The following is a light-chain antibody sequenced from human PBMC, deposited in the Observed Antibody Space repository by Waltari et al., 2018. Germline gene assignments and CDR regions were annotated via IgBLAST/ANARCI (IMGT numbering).Light chain of an antibody. Sequence: EIVLTQSPGTLSLSPGERATLSCRASQSVGRSLAWYQQKHGQAPRLLIYDASTRATGIPDRIGGGGSGTDFSLTISRLEPEDFAVYYCQMYVRLPATFGQGTKVEI. CDR1: QSVGRS. J-gene: IGKJ1*01. V-gene: IGKV3-20*01. CDR2: DAS. CDR3: QMYVRLPAT.